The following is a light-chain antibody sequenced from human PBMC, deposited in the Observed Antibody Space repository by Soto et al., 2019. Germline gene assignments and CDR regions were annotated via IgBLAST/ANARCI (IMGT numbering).Light chain of an antibody. CDR1: NSDVGGYNY. Sequence: QSAPTQPRSVSGPPGQSVTISGTGTNSDVGGYNYVSWYQQYPGKAPKLMISGVSERPSGVPDRFSGSKSGNTASLTISGLQAEDEADYYCCSYVDTDTWVFGGGTKVTVL. J-gene: IGLJ3*02. CDR3: CSYVDTDTWV. CDR2: GVS. V-gene: IGLV2-11*01.